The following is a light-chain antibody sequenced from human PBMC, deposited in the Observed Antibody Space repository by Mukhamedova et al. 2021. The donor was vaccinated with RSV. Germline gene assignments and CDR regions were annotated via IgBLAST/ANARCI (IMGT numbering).Light chain of an antibody. CDR2: DAS. J-gene: IGKJ5*01. CDR3: QHFERVPIT. Sequence: WYQRRVHGKAPKLLIYDASNLETGVPSRFSGSGSGTDFTFTISSLQPEDIATYFCQHFERVPITFGQGTRLEIK. V-gene: IGKV1-33*01.